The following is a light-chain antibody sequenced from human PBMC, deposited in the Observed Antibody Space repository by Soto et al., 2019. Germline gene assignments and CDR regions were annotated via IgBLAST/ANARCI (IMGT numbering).Light chain of an antibody. CDR2: GAS. J-gene: IGKJ5*01. Sequence: EVVFTQSPSTLSLSPGERATLSCRASENVRTFVDWYQQKPGQAPRLLIHGASNRATGIPARFSGSGSGTEFTLTISSLQSEDFAVYYCQQYNNWPPITFGQGTRLEI. CDR3: QQYNNWPPIT. CDR1: ENVRTF. V-gene: IGKV3D-15*01.